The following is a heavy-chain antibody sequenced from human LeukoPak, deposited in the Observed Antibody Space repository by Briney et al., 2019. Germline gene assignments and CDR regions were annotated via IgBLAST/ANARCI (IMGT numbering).Heavy chain of an antibody. Sequence: PGGSLRLSCAASGITFSDYYMSWNRQAPGKGLEWVSYISSSGSMINYADSVKGRFTISGDNAKNSLYLQMNSLRAEDTALYYCAKGIPVDTAMVRGAFDIWGQGTMVTVSS. CDR1: GITFSDYY. V-gene: IGHV3-11*01. CDR2: ISSSGSMI. CDR3: AKGIPVDTAMVRGAFDI. J-gene: IGHJ3*02. D-gene: IGHD5-18*01.